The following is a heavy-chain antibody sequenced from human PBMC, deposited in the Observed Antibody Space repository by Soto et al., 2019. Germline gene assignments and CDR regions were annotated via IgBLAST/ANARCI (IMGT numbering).Heavy chain of an antibody. CDR1: GFTFSSYA. J-gene: IGHJ3*02. CDR2: ISYDGSNK. CDR3: ARGDYGDWHAFDI. V-gene: IGHV3-30-3*01. Sequence: GGSLRLSCAASGFTFSSYAMHWVRQAPGKGLEWVAVISYDGSNKYYADSVKGRFTISRDNSKNTLYLQMNSLRAEDTAVYYCARGDYGDWHAFDIWGQGTMVTVSS. D-gene: IGHD4-17*01.